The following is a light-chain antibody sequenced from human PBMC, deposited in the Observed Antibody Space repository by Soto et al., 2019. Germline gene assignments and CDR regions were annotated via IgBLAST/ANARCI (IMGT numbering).Light chain of an antibody. CDR1: QTVSITY. Sequence: VLTQSPGTLSLSPGESATLSCRASQTVSITYLTWYQQKPGQAPRLLIFGASKRATGIPDRFSGSGSGRDFTLTISGLEPEDFAVYYCQQYGYSPQTFGQGTKVDIK. V-gene: IGKV3-20*01. J-gene: IGKJ1*01. CDR3: QQYGYSPQT. CDR2: GAS.